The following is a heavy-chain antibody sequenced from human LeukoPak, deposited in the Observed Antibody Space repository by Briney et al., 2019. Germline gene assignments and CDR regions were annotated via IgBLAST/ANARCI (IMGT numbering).Heavy chain of an antibody. CDR3: ARGETRVIVTPIDY. V-gene: IGHV1-2*02. Sequence: ASVKVSCKASGYTFTGYYMHWVRQAPGQGLEWMGWINPNSGGTNYAQKFQGRVTMTRDTSISTAYMELSRLRSDDTAVYYCARGETRVIVTPIDYWGQGTLVTVSS. CDR1: GYTFTGYY. J-gene: IGHJ4*02. CDR2: INPNSGGT. D-gene: IGHD3-16*02.